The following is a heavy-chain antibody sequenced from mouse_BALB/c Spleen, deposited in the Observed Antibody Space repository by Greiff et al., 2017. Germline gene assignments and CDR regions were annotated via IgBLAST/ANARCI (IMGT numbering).Heavy chain of an antibody. CDR2: ISSGSSTI. D-gene: IGHD1-1*01. Sequence: EVKLQESGGGLVQPGGSRKLSCAASGFTFSSFGMHWVRQAPEKGLEWVAYISSGSSTIYYADTVKGRFTISRDNPKNTLFLQITSLRSEDTAMYYCAREVTTVVAPLCWYCDVWGAGTTDTVSS. J-gene: IGHJ1*01. CDR3: AREVTTVVAPLCWYCDV. CDR1: GFTFSSFG. V-gene: IGHV5-17*02.